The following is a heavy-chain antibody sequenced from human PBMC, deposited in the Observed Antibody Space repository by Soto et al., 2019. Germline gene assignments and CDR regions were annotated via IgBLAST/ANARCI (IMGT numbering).Heavy chain of an antibody. CDR2: ISAYNGNT. CDR1: GGTFSSYA. J-gene: IGHJ3*02. V-gene: IGHV1-18*01. Sequence: GASVKVSCKASGGTFSSYAISWVRQAPGQGLEWMGWISAYNGNTNYAQKLQGRVTMTTDTSTSTAYMELRSLRSDDTAVYYCARDASFLVVVTAGDAFDIWGQGTMVTVSS. CDR3: ARDASFLVVVTAGDAFDI. D-gene: IGHD3-22*01.